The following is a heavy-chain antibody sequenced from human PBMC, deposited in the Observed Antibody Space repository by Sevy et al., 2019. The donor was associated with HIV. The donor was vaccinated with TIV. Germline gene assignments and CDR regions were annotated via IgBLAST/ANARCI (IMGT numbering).Heavy chain of an antibody. Sequence: ASVKVSCKVSGYTFSTYRITRVRQAPGQGLEWMGWISPHNGDTNYARKLQGKVSMTTDTSTTTAYMELRGLTSDDTALYYCARAFCSGGRCYSLAYWGQGTLVTVSS. CDR3: ARAFCSGGRCYSLAY. V-gene: IGHV1-18*01. CDR1: GYTFSTYR. D-gene: IGHD2-15*01. CDR2: ISPHNGDT. J-gene: IGHJ4*02.